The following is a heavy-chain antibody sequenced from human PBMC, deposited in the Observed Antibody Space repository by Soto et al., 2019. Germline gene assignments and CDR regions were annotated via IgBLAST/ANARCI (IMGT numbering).Heavy chain of an antibody. V-gene: IGHV3-33*01. Sequence: QLVESGGGVVQPGRSLRLSCAASGFPFRSYPKHWVRQATGKELEWVAVIWFDGNNKYYADSVKGRFTISRDNSKNTLYLQMNSLRAEDTAVYYGARDSIAVAGSPYYFYGMDVWGQGTTVTVSS. J-gene: IGHJ6*02. CDR2: IWFDGNNK. CDR1: GFPFRSYP. CDR3: ARDSIAVAGSPYYFYGMDV. D-gene: IGHD6-19*01.